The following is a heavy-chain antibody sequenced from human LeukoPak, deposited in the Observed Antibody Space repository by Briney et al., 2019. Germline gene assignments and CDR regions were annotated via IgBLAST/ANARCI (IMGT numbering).Heavy chain of an antibody. CDR2: INPNSGGT. D-gene: IGHD3-22*01. CDR1: GYTFTGYY. Sequence: ASVKVSCKASGYTFTGYYMHWVRQAPGQGLEWMGWINPNSGGTNYAQKFQGRVTMTRDTSISTAYMELSRLRSDDTAVYYCARSAVEHYYDSSGYPHWGQGTLVTVSS. J-gene: IGHJ4*02. V-gene: IGHV1-2*02. CDR3: ARSAVEHYYDSSGYPH.